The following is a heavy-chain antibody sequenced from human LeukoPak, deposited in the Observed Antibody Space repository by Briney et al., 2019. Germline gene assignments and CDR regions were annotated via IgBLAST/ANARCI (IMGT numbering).Heavy chain of an antibody. V-gene: IGHV3-23*01. Sequence: GGSLRLSCAASGFTFSSYAMSWVRQAPGKGLEWVSGISGSGDSTYSADSVKGRFTNSRDNSKNTLYLRVNTLRAEDTAVYYCARGGVGIFSYSDYWGQGTLVTVSS. CDR3: ARGGVGIFSYSDY. D-gene: IGHD2-21*01. CDR1: GFTFSSYA. J-gene: IGHJ4*02. CDR2: ISGSGDST.